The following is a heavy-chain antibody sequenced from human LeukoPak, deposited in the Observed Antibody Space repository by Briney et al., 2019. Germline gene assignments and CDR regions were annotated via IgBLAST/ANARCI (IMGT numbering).Heavy chain of an antibody. D-gene: IGHD5-24*01. CDR3: TRVGYIDEGIDY. Sequence: GGSLRLSCVASGFPFSSYWMTWVRQAPGKGLEWVANIKQDGSKKSYVGSVKGRFTISRDNAKNSLYLQMNSLRAEDTAIYYCTRVGYIDEGIDYWGQGTLVTVSS. V-gene: IGHV3-7*04. CDR2: IKQDGSKK. J-gene: IGHJ4*02. CDR1: GFPFSSYW.